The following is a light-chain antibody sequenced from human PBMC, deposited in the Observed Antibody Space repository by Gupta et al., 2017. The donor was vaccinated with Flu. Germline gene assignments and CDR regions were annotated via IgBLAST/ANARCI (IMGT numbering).Light chain of an antibody. CDR3: SSYTTSSTKV. Sequence: PSGISNRFSGSQSGYTASLTISGLQAEDEADYYCSSYTTSSTKVFGGGTRLTVL. V-gene: IGLV2-14*01. J-gene: IGLJ2*01.